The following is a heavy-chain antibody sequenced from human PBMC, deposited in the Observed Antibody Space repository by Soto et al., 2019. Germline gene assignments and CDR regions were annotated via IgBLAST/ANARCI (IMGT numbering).Heavy chain of an antibody. CDR3: AKEILAVAGNGY. CDR2: RSGSAVTT. V-gene: IGHV3-23*01. Sequence: PGVTLRLSGAASGCTFNNYAMTWVLQAPGRGLKWASPRSGSAVTTYYAYSVKGRFISSRDNPQNTVFLQMNSLRGEDTPVYYCAKEILAVAGNGYWGQVTMSIVST. CDR1: GCTFNNYA. D-gene: IGHD6-19*01. J-gene: IGHJ4*02.